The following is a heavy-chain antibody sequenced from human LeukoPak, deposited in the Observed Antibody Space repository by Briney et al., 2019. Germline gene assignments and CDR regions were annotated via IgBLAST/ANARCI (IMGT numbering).Heavy chain of an antibody. J-gene: IGHJ4*02. V-gene: IGHV3-7*01. CDR2: IKQDGSEK. Sequence: GSLRLSCAASGFTFSSYWMSWVRQAPGKGLEWVANIKQDGSEKYYVDSVKGRFTISRDNAKNSLYLQMNSLRAEDTAVYYCARESSLQLILFDYWGQGTLVTVSS. CDR3: ARESSLQLILFDY. CDR1: GFTFSSYW. D-gene: IGHD6-6*01.